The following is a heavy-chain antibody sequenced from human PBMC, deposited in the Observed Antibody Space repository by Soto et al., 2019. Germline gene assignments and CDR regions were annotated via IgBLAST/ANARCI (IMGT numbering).Heavy chain of an antibody. J-gene: IGHJ6*02. Sequence: GGSLRLSCVGSGFTFSQSWMNWVRQAPGKGLEWVGRIESKSDGGAVHYAAPVKGRFTILRDDSENTLSLQMNSLKAEDTAVYYCTTSAETTPYSYYYAMDVWGQGTTVTVSS. CDR1: GFTFSQSW. D-gene: IGHD1-7*01. CDR2: IESKSDGGAV. CDR3: TTSAETTPYSYYYAMDV. V-gene: IGHV3-15*07.